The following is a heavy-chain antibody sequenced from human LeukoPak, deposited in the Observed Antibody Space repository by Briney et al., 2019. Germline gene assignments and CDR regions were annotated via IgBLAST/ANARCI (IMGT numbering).Heavy chain of an antibody. CDR1: GFTFSSYG. CDR3: AKGSDFWSGYFLDY. J-gene: IGHJ4*02. Sequence: GGSLRLFCAASGFTFSSYGMHWVRQAPGKGLEWVAVIWYDGSNKYYADSVKGRFTISRDNSKNTLYLQMNSLRAEDTAVYYCAKGSDFWSGYFLDYWGQGTLVTVSS. CDR2: IWYDGSNK. D-gene: IGHD3-3*01. V-gene: IGHV3-33*06.